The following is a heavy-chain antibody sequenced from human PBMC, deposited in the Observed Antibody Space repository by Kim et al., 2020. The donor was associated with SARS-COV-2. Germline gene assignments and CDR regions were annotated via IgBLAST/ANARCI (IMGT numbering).Heavy chain of an antibody. J-gene: IGHJ4*02. V-gene: IGHV3-30*01. D-gene: IGHD3-3*01. CDR3: ASLDDFWSGYYFFTALDY. Sequence: KGRFTISRDNSKNTLYLQLISLRAEDTAVYYCASLDDFWSGYYFFTALDYWGQGTLVTVSS.